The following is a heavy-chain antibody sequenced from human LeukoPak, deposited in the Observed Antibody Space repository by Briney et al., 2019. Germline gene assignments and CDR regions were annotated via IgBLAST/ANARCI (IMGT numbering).Heavy chain of an antibody. CDR2: ISAYNGNT. J-gene: IGHJ6*02. V-gene: IGHV1-18*01. Sequence: ASVNVSCMASGYTFTSYGISWVRQAPGQGLEWMGWISAYNGNTNYAQKLQGRVTMTTDTSTSTAYMELRSLRSDDTAVYYCARYGDIVVVPAAISLGMDVWGQGTTVTVSS. CDR1: GYTFTSYG. CDR3: ARYGDIVVVPAAISLGMDV. D-gene: IGHD2-2*02.